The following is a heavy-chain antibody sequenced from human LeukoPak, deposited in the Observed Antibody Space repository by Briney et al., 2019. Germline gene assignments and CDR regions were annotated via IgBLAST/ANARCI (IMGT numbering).Heavy chain of an antibody. J-gene: IGHJ4*02. CDR2: VDSSGDYT. Sequence: GGSLRLSCAASGFTFSTHAMTWVRQAPGKGLEWVSSVDSSGDYTFYADSVKGRFTISRDNSKDTLYLQLSGLRAEDTAIYYCGKEFSSGWFFWGQGTLVSVSS. D-gene: IGHD6-13*01. V-gene: IGHV3-23*01. CDR3: GKEFSSGWFF. CDR1: GFTFSTHA.